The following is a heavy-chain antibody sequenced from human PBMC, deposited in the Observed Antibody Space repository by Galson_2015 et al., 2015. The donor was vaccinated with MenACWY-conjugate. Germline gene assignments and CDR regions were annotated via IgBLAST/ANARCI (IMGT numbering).Heavy chain of an antibody. D-gene: IGHD5-18*01. CDR1: GFTFNTYN. CDR3: ARGGRGYSYGLGY. Sequence: SLRLSCAASGFTFNTYNMHWVRQAPGKGLEWVSYISSSSSTIYYADSVKGRFTISRDNAKNSLYLQMNSLRAEDTAVYYCARGGRGYSYGLGYWGQGTLVTVSS. V-gene: IGHV3-48*04. J-gene: IGHJ4*02. CDR2: ISSSSSTI.